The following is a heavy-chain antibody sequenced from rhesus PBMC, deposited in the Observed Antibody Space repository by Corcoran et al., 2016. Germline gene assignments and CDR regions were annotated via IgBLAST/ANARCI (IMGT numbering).Heavy chain of an antibody. CDR1: GGSISDDYY. V-gene: IGHV4-106*01. D-gene: IGHD1-44*02. Sequence: QVQLQESGPGLVKPSETLSLTCAVSGGSISDDYYWSWIRQHPGKGLEWIGYIYGSGGGTNYNPSLKNRVTISIDTSKNQFSRKLSSVTAADTTVYYCARDLSGSYPYFDYWGQGVLVTVSS. J-gene: IGHJ4*01. CDR3: ARDLSGSYPYFDY. CDR2: IYGSGGGT.